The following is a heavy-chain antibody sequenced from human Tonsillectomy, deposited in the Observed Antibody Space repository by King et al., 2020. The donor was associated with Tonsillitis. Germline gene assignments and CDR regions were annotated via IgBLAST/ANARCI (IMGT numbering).Heavy chain of an antibody. V-gene: IGHV4-61*01. CDR1: GGSVSSGSYY. D-gene: IGHD3-22*01. J-gene: IGHJ4*02. CDR2: IHSSGTT. CDR3: ARGSYDSSGYFYF. Sequence: VQLQESGPGLVKPSETLSLTCSVSGGSVSSGSYYWSWIRQPPGKGLEWIGNIHSSGTTNYNPSLKSRVTISIDTSENQFSLKLSSVTAADTAVYYCARGSYDSSGYFYFWGQGLLVTVSS.